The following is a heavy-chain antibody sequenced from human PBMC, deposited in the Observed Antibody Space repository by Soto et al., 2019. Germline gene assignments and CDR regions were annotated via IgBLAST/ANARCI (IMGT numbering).Heavy chain of an antibody. CDR3: AKDLGYSSGWYGSGDYGMDV. CDR1: GFTFDDYT. D-gene: IGHD6-19*01. CDR2: ISWDGGST. Sequence: GGSLRLSCAASGFTFDDYTMHWVRQAPGKGLEWVSLISWDGGSTYYADSVKGRFTISRDNSKNSLYLQMNSLRTEDTALYYCAKDLGYSSGWYGSGDYGMDVWGQGTTVTVSS. J-gene: IGHJ6*02. V-gene: IGHV3-43*01.